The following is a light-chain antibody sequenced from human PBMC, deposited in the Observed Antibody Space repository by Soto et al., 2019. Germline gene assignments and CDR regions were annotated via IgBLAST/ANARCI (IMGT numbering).Light chain of an antibody. Sequence: EVVMTQSPATLSVSPGDRVTLSCRASQSVSGDLAWYQQKPGQAPRLLIYGASTRATGVPDRFSGSGSGTDFTLTIRGLQSEDFAVYYCHQSNNWRQTFGQGTKVEIK. CDR3: HQSNNWRQT. J-gene: IGKJ1*01. CDR1: QSVSGD. V-gene: IGKV3-15*01. CDR2: GAS.